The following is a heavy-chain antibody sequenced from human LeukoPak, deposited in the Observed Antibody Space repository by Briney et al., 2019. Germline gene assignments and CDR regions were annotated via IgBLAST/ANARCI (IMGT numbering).Heavy chain of an antibody. V-gene: IGHV3-23*01. Sequence: GGSLRLSCAASEFTFSSYAMSWVRLAPGKGLEWVSGITGSGAVTYYADSVRGRVTISRDNSKNTLYLQMNSLRTDDTALYYCARGLGLPAALYYFDYWGQGTLVTVYS. CDR3: ARGLGLPAALYYFDY. J-gene: IGHJ4*02. D-gene: IGHD2-2*01. CDR1: EFTFSSYA. CDR2: ITGSGAVT.